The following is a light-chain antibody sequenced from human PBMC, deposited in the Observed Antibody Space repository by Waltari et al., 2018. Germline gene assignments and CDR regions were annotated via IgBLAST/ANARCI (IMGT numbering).Light chain of an antibody. J-gene: IGKJ4*01. CDR1: EAISNY. CDR2: GAS. V-gene: IGKV1-16*02. CDR3: QQYSSYPLT. Sequence: DIQMTQSPSSVSASVGDRVTITFRASEAISNYLAWFQQKPGKAPKSLLSGASSLQSGVPPNFSGSGSGINFTLTIDSLQSEDFALYYCQQYSSYPLTFGGGTTVEMK.